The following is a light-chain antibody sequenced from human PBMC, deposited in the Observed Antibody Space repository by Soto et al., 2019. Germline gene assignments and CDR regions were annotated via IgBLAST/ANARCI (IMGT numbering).Light chain of an antibody. CDR1: QSISSW. J-gene: IGKJ1*01. V-gene: IGKV1-5*03. Sequence: DIQMTQSPSTLSASVGDRVTITCRARQSISSWLAWYQHKPGKAPKLLIYKASSLESGVPSRFSGSGSGTEFTLTISSLQPDDFATYYCQQYNSYSRTFGQGTKVEIK. CDR3: QQYNSYSRT. CDR2: KAS.